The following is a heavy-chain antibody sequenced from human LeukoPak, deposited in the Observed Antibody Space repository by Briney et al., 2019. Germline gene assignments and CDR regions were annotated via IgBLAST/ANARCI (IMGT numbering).Heavy chain of an antibody. J-gene: IGHJ4*02. V-gene: IGHV3-23*01. D-gene: IGHD5-12*01. CDR1: GFSFSTYA. CDR3: AKASVIVASPLDY. Sequence: PGGSLRLSCAASGFSFSTYAMSWVRQAPGKGLEWASGMSGSGDYTYYTDSVKGRFTISRDNSKSPLYLQMNSLRAEDTAVYYCAKASVIVASPLDYWGQGTLVTVSS. CDR2: MSGSGDYT.